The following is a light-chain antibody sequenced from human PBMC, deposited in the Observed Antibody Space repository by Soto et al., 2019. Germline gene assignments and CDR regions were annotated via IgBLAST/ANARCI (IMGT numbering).Light chain of an antibody. CDR3: LQYYDYPYT. CDR1: QGIRTD. Sequence: DIQTTQSPSSLSAAVADRVTITCRASQGIRTDLAWYQHKPGKAPKRLIYAASSLQSGVPSRFSGSGSGTIFTLTITSLQPEDSATYYCLQYYDYPYTFGQGTRLEIK. V-gene: IGKV1-17*01. CDR2: AAS. J-gene: IGKJ2*01.